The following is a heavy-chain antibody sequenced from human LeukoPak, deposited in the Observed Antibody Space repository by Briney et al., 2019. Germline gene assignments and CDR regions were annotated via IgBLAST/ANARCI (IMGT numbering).Heavy chain of an antibody. V-gene: IGHV4-34*01. CDR3: ARRPDGFDV. CDR1: GGSFSGYH. J-gene: IGHJ3*01. Sequence: SETLSLTCAVYGGSFSGYHWSWIRQPPGKGLEWIGEINHSGSTNYNPSLKSRVTISVDTSKNQFSLKLNSVTAADTAVYYCARRPDGFDVWGQGTMVTVSS. CDR2: INHSGST.